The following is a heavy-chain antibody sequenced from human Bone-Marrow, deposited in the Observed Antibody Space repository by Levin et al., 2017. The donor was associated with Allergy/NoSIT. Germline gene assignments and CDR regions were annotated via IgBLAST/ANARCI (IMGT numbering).Heavy chain of an antibody. Sequence: GESLKISCKVSGYTFSSHDMNWVRQAPGQGLEWMGWINTKTGNPNYAPGFTGRFVFSLDTSVSTAYLQISSLKAEDTAVYFCASWVGYISDWTGPFDYWGQGTLVTVSS. CDR2: INTKTGNP. J-gene: IGHJ4*02. V-gene: IGHV7-4-1*02. CDR3: ASWVGYISDWTGPFDY. CDR1: GYTFSSHD. D-gene: IGHD6-19*01.